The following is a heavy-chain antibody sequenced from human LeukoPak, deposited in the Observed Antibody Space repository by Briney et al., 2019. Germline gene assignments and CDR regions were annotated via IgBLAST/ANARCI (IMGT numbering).Heavy chain of an antibody. V-gene: IGHV1-2*02. D-gene: IGHD4-17*01. CDR3: ARNDYGDYRLYYFDY. Sequence: EASVKVSCKASGYTFTGYYMHWVRQAPGQGLEWMGWINPNSGGTNYAQKFQGRVTMTRDTSISTAYMELSRLRSDDTAVYYCARNDYGDYRLYYFDYWGQGTLVTVSS. CDR2: INPNSGGT. J-gene: IGHJ4*02. CDR1: GYTFTGYY.